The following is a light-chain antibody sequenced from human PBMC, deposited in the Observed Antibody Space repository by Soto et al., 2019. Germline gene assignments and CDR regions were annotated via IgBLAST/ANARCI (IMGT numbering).Light chain of an antibody. CDR1: QSVSKY. Sequence: IVLTQSPATLSLSPGDTATLSCRASQSVSKYLAWYQQKPGQPPRLLIYGTSNRATGVPARFSGSGSGTAFSLTISRLESEDFAGYDSPVRSTWPRVTFGPGTKVDIK. V-gene: IGKV3-11*01. J-gene: IGKJ3*01. CDR3: PVRSTWPRVT. CDR2: GTS.